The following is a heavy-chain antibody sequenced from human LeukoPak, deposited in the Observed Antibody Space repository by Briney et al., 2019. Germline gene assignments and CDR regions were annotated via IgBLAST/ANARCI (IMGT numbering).Heavy chain of an antibody. D-gene: IGHD3-3*01. V-gene: IGHV1-2*02. J-gene: IGHJ4*02. CDR2: INPNSGDT. CDR1: GYTFTDYY. Sequence: GASVKVSCKASGYTFTDYYMHWVRQAPGQGLEWMGWINPNSGDTNYAQKFQGRVTMTTDTSTSTAYMELRSLRSDDTAVYYCARDPDDFWSGYNYFDYWGQGTLVTVSS. CDR3: ARDPDDFWSGYNYFDY.